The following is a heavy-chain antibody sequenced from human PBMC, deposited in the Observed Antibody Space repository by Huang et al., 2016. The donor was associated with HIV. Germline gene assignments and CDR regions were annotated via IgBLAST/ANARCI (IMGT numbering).Heavy chain of an antibody. CDR2: IIPIFGTA. CDR1: GGTFSSYA. J-gene: IGHJ5*02. Sequence: QVLLVQSGAEVRKHGSSVKVSCTAFGGTFSSYAISWVRQAPGQGREWMGGIIPIFGTANYTQKFQGRVTITVDESTNTGYMELTRLTSEDTAVYYCARTAYSYGFRQGYNWFDPWGQGTPVTVSS. CDR3: ARTAYSYGFRQGYNWFDP. D-gene: IGHD5-18*01. V-gene: IGHV1-69*13.